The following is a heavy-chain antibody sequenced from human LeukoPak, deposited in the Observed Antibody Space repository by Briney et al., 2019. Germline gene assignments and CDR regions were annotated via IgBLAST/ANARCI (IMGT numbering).Heavy chain of an antibody. CDR2: ISGSGGTT. D-gene: IGHD3-3*01. CDR3: ARGPQIRDFWSGNYYYYGMDV. Sequence: GGSLRLSCAASGFTFSSYAMSWVRQAPGKGLEWVSVISGSGGTTYYADSVKGRFTISRDNSKNTLYLQMNSLRAEDTAVYYCARGPQIRDFWSGNYYYYGMDVWGQGTTVTVSS. CDR1: GFTFSSYA. J-gene: IGHJ6*02. V-gene: IGHV3-23*01.